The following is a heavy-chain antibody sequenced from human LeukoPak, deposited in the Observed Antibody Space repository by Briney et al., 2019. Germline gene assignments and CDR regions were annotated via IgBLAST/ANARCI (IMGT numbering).Heavy chain of an antibody. D-gene: IGHD6-13*01. CDR1: GFTFSSYA. CDR2: ISNDGSSR. J-gene: IGHJ4*01. CDR3: ASASSHRIAAGGDY. Sequence: GGSLRLSCAASGFTFSSYAMSWVRQAPGKGLVWVSRISNDGSSRHYADSVKGRFTISRDNSKNMMYLQMNSLRAEDTAVYYCASASSHRIAAGGDYWGHGTLVTVSS. V-gene: IGHV3-74*01.